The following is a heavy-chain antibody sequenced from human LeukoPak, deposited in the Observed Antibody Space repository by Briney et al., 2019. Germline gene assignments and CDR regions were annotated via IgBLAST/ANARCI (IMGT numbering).Heavy chain of an antibody. D-gene: IGHD2-2*01. J-gene: IGHJ4*02. Sequence: ASVKVSCKASGYTFTSYGISWVRQAPGQGSEWMGWISAYNGNTNYAQKLQGRVTMTTDASTSTAYMELRSLRSDDTAVYYCARSPIVVVPAALDYWGQGTLVTVSS. CDR2: ISAYNGNT. V-gene: IGHV1-18*01. CDR3: ARSPIVVVPAALDY. CDR1: GYTFTSYG.